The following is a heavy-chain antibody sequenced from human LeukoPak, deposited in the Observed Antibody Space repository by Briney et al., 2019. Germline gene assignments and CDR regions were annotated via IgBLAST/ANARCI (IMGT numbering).Heavy chain of an antibody. CDR3: ARVTGYSISSYYFDF. J-gene: IGHJ4*02. CDR1: GFTFDDYG. Sequence: GGALRLSCAASGFTFDDYGMSWVRPAPGKGLEWVSGINWNGGSTGYADSVKGRFTISRDNAKNSLYLQMNSLRAEDTALYYCARVTGYSISSYYFDFWGQGTLVTVSS. V-gene: IGHV3-20*04. D-gene: IGHD6-6*01. CDR2: INWNGGST.